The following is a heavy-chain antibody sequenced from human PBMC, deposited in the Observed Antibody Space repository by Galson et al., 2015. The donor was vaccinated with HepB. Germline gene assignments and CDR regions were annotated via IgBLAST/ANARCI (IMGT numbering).Heavy chain of an antibody. D-gene: IGHD3-22*01. Sequence: TLSLTCAVSGGSISSGGYSWSWIRQPPGKGLEWIGYIYHSGSTYYNPSLKSRVTISVDRSKNQFSLKLSSVTAADTAVYYCARVTYYYDNSGYYYYFDYWGQGTLVTVSS. V-gene: IGHV4-30-2*01. J-gene: IGHJ4*02. CDR1: GGSISSGGYS. CDR2: IYHSGST. CDR3: ARVTYYYDNSGYYYYFDY.